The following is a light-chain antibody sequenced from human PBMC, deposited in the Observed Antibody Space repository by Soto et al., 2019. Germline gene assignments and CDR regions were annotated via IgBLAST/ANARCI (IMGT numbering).Light chain of an antibody. J-gene: IGKJ1*01. CDR3: QQYNSLSPWT. Sequence: DIQMTQSPSTLTASVGDTITIACRASQSVGTWLAWYQQRPGQAPKLLIYDASTLESGVPSRFSGSGSGTAFTLTISSLHPDDFATYYCQQYNSLSPWTFGQGTMVEI. CDR2: DAS. V-gene: IGKV1-5*01. CDR1: QSVGTW.